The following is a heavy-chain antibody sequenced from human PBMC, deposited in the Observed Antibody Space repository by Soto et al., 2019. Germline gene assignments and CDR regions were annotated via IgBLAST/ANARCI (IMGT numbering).Heavy chain of an antibody. V-gene: IGHV4-31*03. CDR2: IYYSGST. Sequence: QVQLQESGPGLVKPSQTLSLTCTVSGGSISSGGYYWSWIRQHPGKGLEWIGYIYYSGSTYYNPSLKSRVTISVDTSKNQFSLKLSSVTAADTAVYYCARYYDFWSGYYLVALRDSQNWFDPWGQGTLVTVSS. CDR1: GGSISSGGYY. CDR3: ARYYDFWSGYYLVALRDSQNWFDP. D-gene: IGHD3-3*01. J-gene: IGHJ5*02.